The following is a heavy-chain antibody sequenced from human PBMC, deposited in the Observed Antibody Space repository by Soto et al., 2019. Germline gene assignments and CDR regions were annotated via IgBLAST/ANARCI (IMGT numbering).Heavy chain of an antibody. CDR1: GGSISSYY. J-gene: IGHJ5*02. CDR3: ARVDCSSTSCYHDHWFDP. Sequence: SETLSLTCTVSGGSISSYYWSWIRQPPGKGLEWIGYIYYSGSTNYNPSLKSRVTISVDTSKNQFSLKLSSVTAADTAVYYCARVDCSSTSCYHDHWFDPWGQGTLVTVSS. V-gene: IGHV4-59*01. CDR2: IYYSGST. D-gene: IGHD2-2*01.